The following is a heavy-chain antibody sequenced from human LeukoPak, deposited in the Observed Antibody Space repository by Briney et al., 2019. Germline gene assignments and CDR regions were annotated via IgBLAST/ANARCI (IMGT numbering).Heavy chain of an antibody. CDR3: ARNYDFWSGYYERLGYYYGMDV. D-gene: IGHD3-3*01. Sequence: SETLSLTCAVYGGSFSGYYWSWIRQPPGKGLEWVGEINHSGSTNYNPSLKSRVTISVDTSKNQFSLKLSSVTAADTAVYYCARNYDFWSGYYERLGYYYGMDVWGQGTTVTVSS. CDR2: INHSGST. V-gene: IGHV4-34*01. J-gene: IGHJ6*02. CDR1: GGSFSGYY.